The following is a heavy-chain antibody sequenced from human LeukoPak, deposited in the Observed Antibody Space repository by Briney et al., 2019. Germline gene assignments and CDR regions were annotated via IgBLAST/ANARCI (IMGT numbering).Heavy chain of an antibody. CDR3: ARDAGYDSSGYEY. J-gene: IGHJ4*02. Sequence: HPGGSLRLSCAASGLTVSDSYMTWVRQAPGKGLEWVSVIYTDGNTYYADSVKGRFIISRDNSKNMIYLQMNSLRADDTAVYYCARDAGYDSSGYEYWGQGTLVTVSS. V-gene: IGHV3-66*01. D-gene: IGHD3-22*01. CDR1: GLTVSDSY. CDR2: IYTDGNT.